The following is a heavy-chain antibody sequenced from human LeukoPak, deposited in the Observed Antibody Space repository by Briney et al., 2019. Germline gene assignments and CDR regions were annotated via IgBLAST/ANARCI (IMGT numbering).Heavy chain of an antibody. Sequence: PSETLSLTCTVSGGSISSGSYYWSWIRQPAGTGREWIGRIYTSGSTNYNPSLKSRVTISVDTSKNQFSLKLSSVTAADTAVYYCAREAVPYYYYYYYMDVWGKGTTVTVSS. CDR3: AREAVPYYYYYYYMDV. J-gene: IGHJ6*03. CDR1: GGSISSGSYY. V-gene: IGHV4-61*02. CDR2: IYTSGST. D-gene: IGHD6-19*01.